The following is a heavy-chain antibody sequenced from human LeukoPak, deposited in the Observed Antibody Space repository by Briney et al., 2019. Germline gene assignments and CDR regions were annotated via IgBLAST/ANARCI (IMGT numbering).Heavy chain of an antibody. CDR2: ISGSGDST. D-gene: IGHD1-26*01. J-gene: IGHJ6*03. CDR1: GFTLRSYV. V-gene: IGHV3-23*01. Sequence: PGGSLRLSCVASGFTLRSYVMNWVRQTPGKGLEWVSSISGSGDSTFYADSVKGRFSISRDNAKNSLYLQMNSLRAEDTAVYYCARIIVFRGYMDVWGKGTTVTVSS. CDR3: ARIIVFRGYMDV.